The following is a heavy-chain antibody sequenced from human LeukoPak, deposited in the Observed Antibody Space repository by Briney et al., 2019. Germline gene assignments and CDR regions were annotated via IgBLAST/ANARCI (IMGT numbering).Heavy chain of an antibody. V-gene: IGHV5-51*01. J-gene: IGHJ4*02. Sequence: GESLKISCKGSGYSFTSYWIGWVRQMPGKGLEWMGIIYPSDSDTRYSPSFQGQVTISADKSISTAYLQWSSLKASDTAMYYCARIAQYYYDSSHFDYWGQGTLVTVSS. CDR3: ARIAQYYYDSSHFDY. CDR2: IYPSDSDT. CDR1: GYSFTSYW. D-gene: IGHD3-22*01.